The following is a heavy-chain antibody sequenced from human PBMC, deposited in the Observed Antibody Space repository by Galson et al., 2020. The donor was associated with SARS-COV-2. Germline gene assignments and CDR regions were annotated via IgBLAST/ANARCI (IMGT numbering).Heavy chain of an antibody. CDR1: GASISSSY. Sequence: SQTLSLTCSVSGASISSSYWSWIRQPAGKGLEWIGRIYNTGSTNYNPSLKSRVTMSVDTSMNQISLKVTSVTAADTAVYYCARDSPVMVTHWYFDRWCRGTLVTVSS. CDR3: ARDSPVMVTHWYFDR. J-gene: IGHJ2*01. CDR2: IYNTGST. V-gene: IGHV4-4*07. D-gene: IGHD2-8*01.